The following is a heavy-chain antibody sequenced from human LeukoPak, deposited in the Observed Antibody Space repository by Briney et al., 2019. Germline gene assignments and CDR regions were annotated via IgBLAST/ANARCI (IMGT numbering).Heavy chain of an antibody. CDR2: ISYDGSNK. D-gene: IGHD6-6*01. V-gene: IGHV3-30*03. CDR3: ARAHLSSSSTDYMEV. CDR1: GFTFSSYG. J-gene: IGHJ6*03. Sequence: PGRSLRLSCAASGFTFSSYGMHWVRQAPGKGLEWVAVISYDGSNKYYADSVKGRFTISRDNSKNTLYLQMNSLRAEDTAVYYCARAHLSSSSTDYMEVWGKGTTVTVSS.